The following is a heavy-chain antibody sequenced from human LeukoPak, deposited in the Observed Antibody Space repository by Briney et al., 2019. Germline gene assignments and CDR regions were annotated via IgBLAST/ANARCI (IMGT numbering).Heavy chain of an antibody. J-gene: IGHJ5*02. D-gene: IGHD3-22*01. CDR3: ARGAHVRMYDSNHNCFDP. CDR2: INPSGGRT. V-gene: IGHV1-46*01. Sequence: ASEKVSCKASGYTFTSYYIYWMRQAHGHGLDWMGIINPSGGRTNYAHKFQGRVTMTRDMSTSTVYMELSSLRSEDTAVYYCARGAHVRMYDSNHNCFDPWGQGTLVTVSS. CDR1: GYTFTSYY.